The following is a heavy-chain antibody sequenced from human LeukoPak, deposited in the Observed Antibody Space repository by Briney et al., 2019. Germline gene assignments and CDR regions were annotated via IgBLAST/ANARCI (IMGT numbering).Heavy chain of an antibody. CDR1: GGSISSSSYY. CDR3: AKLPPPPHAFDI. CDR2: IYYSGST. D-gene: IGHD2-15*01. Sequence: SETLSLTCTVSGGSISSSSYYWGWIRQPPGKGLEWIGYIYYSGSTYYNPSLKSRVTISVDTSKNQFSLKLSSVTAADTAVYYCAKLPPPPHAFDIWGQGTMVTVSS. J-gene: IGHJ3*02. V-gene: IGHV4-30-4*08.